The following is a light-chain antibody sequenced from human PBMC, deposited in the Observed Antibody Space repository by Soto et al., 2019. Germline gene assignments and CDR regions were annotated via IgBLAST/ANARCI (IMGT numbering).Light chain of an antibody. J-gene: IGLJ3*02. Sequence: QTALTQRASVSGSPGQSITISCTGTSSDDGGYHYVSWYQHLPGKAPKLMIYEVTNRPSGVSNRFSGSKSGNTASLTISGLQAEDEADYYCSSYTTISTLVFGGGTKVTVL. CDR1: SSDDGGYHY. CDR2: EVT. CDR3: SSYTTISTLV. V-gene: IGLV2-14*01.